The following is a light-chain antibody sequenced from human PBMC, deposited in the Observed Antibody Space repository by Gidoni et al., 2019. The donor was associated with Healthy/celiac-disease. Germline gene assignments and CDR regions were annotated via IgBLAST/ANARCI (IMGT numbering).Light chain of an antibody. Sequence: EIVLTTSPGTLSLSPGERATLSCRASQSVSSRYLAWYQQKPGQAPRLLIYGASSRATGIPDRCSGSGSGTDFTLTISRLEPEDFAVYYCQQYGRSPGLTFGGGTKVEIK. J-gene: IGKJ4*01. CDR1: QSVSSRY. CDR3: QQYGRSPGLT. CDR2: GAS. V-gene: IGKV3-20*01.